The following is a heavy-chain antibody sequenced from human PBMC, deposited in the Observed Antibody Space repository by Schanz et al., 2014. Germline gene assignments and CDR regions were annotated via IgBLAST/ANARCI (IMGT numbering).Heavy chain of an antibody. CDR2: VSRSTPDI. V-gene: IGHV3-48*01. Sequence: EVQLVASGGGLVQPGGSLRLSCTASGFTFSSYSMNWVRQAPGKGLEWVSYVSRSTPDIYYADSVKGRFTMSRDNAKNSLYLEMNSLRAEDTALYYCARDRRNADLDDWGQGTLVTGSS. D-gene: IGHD1-1*01. J-gene: IGHJ4*02. CDR1: GFTFSSYS. CDR3: ARDRRNADLDD.